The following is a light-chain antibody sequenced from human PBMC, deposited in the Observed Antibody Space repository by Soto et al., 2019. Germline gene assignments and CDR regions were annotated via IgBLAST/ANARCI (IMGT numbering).Light chain of an antibody. CDR3: VLYMGSGIWV. CDR2: STN. J-gene: IGLJ3*02. Sequence: QAVVTQEPSFSVSPGRTVTLTCGLRSGSVSTSYYPSWYQQTPGQAPRTLIYSTNTRSSGVPDRFSGSILGNKAALTITGAQADDDYDYYCVLYMGSGIWVFGGGTKLIVL. V-gene: IGLV8-61*01. CDR1: SGSVSTSYY.